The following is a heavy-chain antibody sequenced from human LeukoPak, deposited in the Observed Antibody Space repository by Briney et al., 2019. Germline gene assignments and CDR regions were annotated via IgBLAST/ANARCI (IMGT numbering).Heavy chain of an antibody. CDR1: GYTFTGYY. J-gene: IGHJ6*03. CDR3: AREYYYNYYMDV. Sequence: ASVKVSCKASGYTFTGYYIHWVRQAPGQGLEWMGWINPNNGGTNYAQKFQGRVTMTRDTSISTAYMELSRLRSDDTAVYYCAREYYYNYYMDVWGKGTTVTISS. V-gene: IGHV1-2*02. CDR2: INPNNGGT.